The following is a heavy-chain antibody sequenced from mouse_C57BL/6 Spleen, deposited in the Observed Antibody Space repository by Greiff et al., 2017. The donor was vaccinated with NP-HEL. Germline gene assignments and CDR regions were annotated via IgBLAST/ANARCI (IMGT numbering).Heavy chain of an antibody. J-gene: IGHJ3*01. CDR3: ARWGNYALFAY. CDR2: IYPGDGDT. D-gene: IGHD2-1*01. V-gene: IGHV1-80*01. CDR1: GYAFSSYW. Sequence: QVQLKESGAELVKPGASVKISCKASGYAFSSYWMNWVKQRPGKGLEWIGQIYPGDGDTNYNGKFKGKATLTADKSSSTAYMQLSSLTSEDSAVYFCARWGNYALFAYWGQGTLVTVSA.